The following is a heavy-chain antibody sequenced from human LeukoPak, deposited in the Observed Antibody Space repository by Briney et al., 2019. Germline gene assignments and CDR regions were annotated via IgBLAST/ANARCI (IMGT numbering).Heavy chain of an antibody. J-gene: IGHJ4*02. V-gene: IGHV4-59*01. CDR2: IYYSGST. CDR1: GGSISSYY. CDR3: ARGERYSYGYGPDYYDSSGYYSFDY. Sequence: SETLSLTCTVSGGSISSYYWSWIRQPPGKGLEWIGYIYYSGSTNYNPSLKSRVTISVDTSKNQFSLKLSSVTAADTAVYYCARGERYSYGYGPDYYDSSGYYSFDYWGQGTLVTVSS. D-gene: IGHD3-22*01.